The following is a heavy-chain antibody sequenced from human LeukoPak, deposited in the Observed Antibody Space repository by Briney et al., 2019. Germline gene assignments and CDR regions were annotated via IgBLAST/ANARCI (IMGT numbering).Heavy chain of an antibody. Sequence: ASVKVSCKASGYTFTNYYMHWVRQAPGQGLEWMGIINPSGGSTRYAQKFQGRVTITADKSTSTAYMELSSLRSEDTAVYYCARSTGYYPHYYYYMDVWGKGTTVTVSS. J-gene: IGHJ6*03. CDR3: ARSTGYYPHYYYYMDV. CDR2: INPSGGST. V-gene: IGHV1-46*01. CDR1: GYTFTNYY. D-gene: IGHD3-9*01.